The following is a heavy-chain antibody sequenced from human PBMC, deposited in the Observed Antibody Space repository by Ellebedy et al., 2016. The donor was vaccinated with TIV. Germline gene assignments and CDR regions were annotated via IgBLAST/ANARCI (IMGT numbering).Heavy chain of an antibody. J-gene: IGHJ3*02. CDR3: TTGPYGDYDEEDDTFDI. V-gene: IGHV3-23*01. CDR1: GFTFNSYA. Sequence: GESLKISCVASGFTFNSYAMSWVRQAPGMGLEWVSSLSASGGSTYYADSVKGRFTISRDNSKNTLYLQMNSLKTEDTALYYCTTGPYGDYDEEDDTFDIWGQGTMVTVSS. CDR2: LSASGGST. D-gene: IGHD4-17*01.